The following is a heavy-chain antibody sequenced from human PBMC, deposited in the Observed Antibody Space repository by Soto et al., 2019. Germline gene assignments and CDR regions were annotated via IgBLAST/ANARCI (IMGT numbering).Heavy chain of an antibody. V-gene: IGHV3-53*01. D-gene: IGHD3-10*01. CDR2: IYSGGYT. CDR1: GFTVSNNY. J-gene: IGHJ4*02. Sequence: EVQLVESGGGLIQPGGSLRLSCAVSGFTVSNNYMSWVRQAPGKGLEGVSVIYSGGYTAYGDSVKGRFTISRDNSKNTPFLKTNSGGAAATALYYCGTRPGGGGYWGQGTLVTVSS. CDR3: GTRPGGGGY.